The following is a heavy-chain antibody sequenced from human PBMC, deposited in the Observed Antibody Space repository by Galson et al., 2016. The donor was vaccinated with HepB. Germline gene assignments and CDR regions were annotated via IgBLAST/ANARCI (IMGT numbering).Heavy chain of an antibody. J-gene: IGHJ4*02. V-gene: IGHV1-18*01. CDR2: TSPYNGNT. D-gene: IGHD3-22*01. CDR3: AGVIPEYYYDSGGYSDC. Sequence: SVKVSCKASGYSFMTSGISWVRQAPGQGLEWMGWTSPYNGNTNYAQKFQGRFNMTTDSATSTAYMELRSLISDDTTVYYCAGVIPEYYYDSGGYSDCWGQGTLVTVSS. CDR1: GYSFMTSG.